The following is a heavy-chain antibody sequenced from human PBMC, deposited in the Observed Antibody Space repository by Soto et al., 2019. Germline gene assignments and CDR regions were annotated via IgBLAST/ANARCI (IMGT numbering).Heavy chain of an antibody. CDR2: ISWNSGSI. Sequence: GGSLRLSCAASGFTFDDYAMHWVRQAPGKGLEWVSGISWNSGSIGYADSVKGRFTISRDNAKNSLYLQMNSLRAEDTALYYCAKSRGSEDYYGMDVWGQGTTVTVSS. D-gene: IGHD2-15*01. J-gene: IGHJ6*02. CDR3: AKSRGSEDYYGMDV. CDR1: GFTFDDYA. V-gene: IGHV3-9*01.